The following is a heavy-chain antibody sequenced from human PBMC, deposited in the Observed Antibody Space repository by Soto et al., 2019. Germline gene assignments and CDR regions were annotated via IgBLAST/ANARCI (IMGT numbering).Heavy chain of an antibody. CDR3: ARDSSGYYNWFDP. J-gene: IGHJ5*02. Sequence: SETLSLTCSVSGGSISSGGYYWSWIRQHPGKGLEWIGYIYYSGSTYYNPSLKSRVTISVDTSKNQFSLKLSSVTAADTAVYYCARDSSGYYNWFDPWGQGALVTVSS. D-gene: IGHD3-22*01. CDR1: GGSISSGGYY. CDR2: IYYSGST. V-gene: IGHV4-31*03.